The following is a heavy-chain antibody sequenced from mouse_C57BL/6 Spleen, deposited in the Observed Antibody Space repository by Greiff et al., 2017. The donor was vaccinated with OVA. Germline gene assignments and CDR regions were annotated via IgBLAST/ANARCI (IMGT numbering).Heavy chain of an antibody. D-gene: IGHD2-1*01. CDR1: GYTFTDYE. CDR3: TYSWAY. V-gene: IGHV1-15*01. Sequence: QVQLQQSGAELVRPGASVTLSCKASGYTFTDYEMHWVKQTPVHGLEWIGAIDPETGGTAYTQKFKGKAILTADKSSSTAYMELRSLTSEDSAVYYCTYSWAYWGQGTLVTVSA. J-gene: IGHJ3*01. CDR2: IDPETGGT.